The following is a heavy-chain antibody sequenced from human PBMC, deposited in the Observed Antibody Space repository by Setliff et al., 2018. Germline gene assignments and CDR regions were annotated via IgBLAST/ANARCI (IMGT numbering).Heavy chain of an antibody. Sequence: NPSETLSLTCTVSGASITNINYYWGLIRQPPGKGLEWIGSIFYSGRTFYNPSLKSRVTISVDTSKNQFSLTLSSVTAADTAVYYCARLPNYVWGSPVDYWGQGTLVTVS. J-gene: IGHJ4*02. V-gene: IGHV4-39*01. CDR1: GASITNINYY. D-gene: IGHD3-16*01. CDR3: ARLPNYVWGSPVDY. CDR2: IFYSGRT.